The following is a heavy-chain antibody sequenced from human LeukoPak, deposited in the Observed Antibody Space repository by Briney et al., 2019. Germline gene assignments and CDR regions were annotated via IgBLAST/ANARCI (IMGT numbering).Heavy chain of an antibody. CDR3: AKHCSSTSCYF. CDR2: ISGSGGST. J-gene: IGHJ4*02. Sequence: GESLRLSCAASGFTFSSYAMSWVRQAPGKVLEWVSAISGSGGSTYYAVSVKGRFTISRDNSKNTLYLQMNSLRAEDTAVYYCAKHCSSTSCYFWGQGTLVTVSS. V-gene: IGHV3-23*01. CDR1: GFTFSSYA. D-gene: IGHD2-2*01.